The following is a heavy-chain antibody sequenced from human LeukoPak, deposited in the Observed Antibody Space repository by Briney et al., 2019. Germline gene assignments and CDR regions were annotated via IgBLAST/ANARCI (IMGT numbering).Heavy chain of an antibody. J-gene: IGHJ4*02. CDR3: ARGGGVTYYDSTGYLWYFDY. V-gene: IGHV4-59*11. D-gene: IGHD3-22*01. CDR2: IYYSGST. Sequence: SETLSLTCTVSGGSISSHYWSWIRQPPGKGLEWIGYIYYSGSTKFNPSLKSRVTISVDTSKNQFSLKLSSVTAADTAVYYCARGGGVTYYDSTGYLWYFDYWGQGTLVTVTS. CDR1: GGSISSHY.